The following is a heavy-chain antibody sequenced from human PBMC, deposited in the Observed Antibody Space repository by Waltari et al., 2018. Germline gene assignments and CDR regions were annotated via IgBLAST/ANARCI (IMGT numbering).Heavy chain of an antibody. D-gene: IGHD2-2*01. J-gene: IGHJ4*02. Sequence: QVQLVQSGAEVKKPGASVKVSCKASGYTFTSYYMHWVRQAPGQGLEWMGIINPSGGSTSYAQKFQGRVTMTRDTSTSTVYMELSSLRSEDTAVYYCARDLGYCSSTSCYPGDYWGQGTLVTVSS. CDR3: ARDLGYCSSTSCYPGDY. V-gene: IGHV1-46*01. CDR1: GYTFTSYY. CDR2: INPSGGST.